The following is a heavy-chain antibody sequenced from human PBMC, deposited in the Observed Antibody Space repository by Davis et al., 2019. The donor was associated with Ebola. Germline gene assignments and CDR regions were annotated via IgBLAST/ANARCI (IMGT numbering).Heavy chain of an antibody. CDR2: IYTSGST. CDR1: GGSISSYY. V-gene: IGHV4-4*07. D-gene: IGHD3-3*01. J-gene: IGHJ6*02. CDR3: AREPNYDFWSGYYGYYYYYGMDV. Sequence: PSETLSLTCTVSGGSISSYYWSWIRQPAGKGLEWIGRIYTSGSTNYSPSLKSRVTMSVDTSKNQFSLKLSSVTAADTAVYYCAREPNYDFWSGYYGYYYYYGMDVWGQGTTVTVSS.